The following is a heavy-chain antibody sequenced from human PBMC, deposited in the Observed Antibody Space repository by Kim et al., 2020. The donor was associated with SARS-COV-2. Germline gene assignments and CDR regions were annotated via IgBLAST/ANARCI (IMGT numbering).Heavy chain of an antibody. CDR1: GFTFSSYG. CDR2: IWYDGSNK. D-gene: IGHD6-13*01. CDR3: ARDQSSCSLLDAFDI. Sequence: GGSLRLSCAASGFTFSSYGMHWVRQAPGKGLEWVAVIWYDGSNKYYADSVKGRFTISRDNSKNTLYLQMNSLRAEDTAVYYCARDQSSCSLLDAFDIYGPGTMCTPSS. J-gene: IGHJ3*02. V-gene: IGHV3-33*01.